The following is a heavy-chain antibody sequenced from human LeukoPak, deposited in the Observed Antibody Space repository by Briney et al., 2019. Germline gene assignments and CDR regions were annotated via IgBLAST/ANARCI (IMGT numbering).Heavy chain of an antibody. Sequence: SETLSLTCAVYGGSFSGYYWSWIRQPPGKGLEWIGEINHSGSTNYNPSLKSRVTISVDTSKNQFSLKLSSVTAADTAVYYCARGRPIRRDAFDIWGQGTMVTASS. V-gene: IGHV4-34*01. CDR3: ARGRPIRRDAFDI. CDR2: INHSGST. CDR1: GGSFSGYY. J-gene: IGHJ3*02.